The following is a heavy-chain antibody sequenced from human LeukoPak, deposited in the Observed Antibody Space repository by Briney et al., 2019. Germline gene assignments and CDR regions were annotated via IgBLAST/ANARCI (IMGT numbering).Heavy chain of an antibody. CDR3: ARGRGGGRSQDYDFWSGYLGDYYYYYMDV. Sequence: SVMVSCKASGGTFSSYAIRRGRQAPGQGLEWVGGLIHIFGTANYAQNFQGRVTIITDESTSTAYMELSSLRSEDTAVYYCARGRGGGRSQDYDFWSGYLGDYYYYYMDVWGKGTTVPFSS. V-gene: IGHV1-69*05. CDR1: GGTFSSYA. D-gene: IGHD3-3*01. CDR2: LIHIFGTA. J-gene: IGHJ6*03.